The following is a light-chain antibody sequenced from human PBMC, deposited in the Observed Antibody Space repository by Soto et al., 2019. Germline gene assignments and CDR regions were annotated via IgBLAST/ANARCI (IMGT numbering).Light chain of an antibody. J-gene: IGKJ1*01. CDR3: QQCHRYLT. V-gene: IGKV1-5*01. CDR1: ESMSNC. CDR2: GAS. Sequence: DIQMTQSPSTLSASVGDRVTITCRASESMSNCLAWYQQKPGKAPKLLISGASSLQSGVPSRFSGSASGTEFPLTISSLQPDDIATYYCQQCHRYLTFGQGTKVEVK.